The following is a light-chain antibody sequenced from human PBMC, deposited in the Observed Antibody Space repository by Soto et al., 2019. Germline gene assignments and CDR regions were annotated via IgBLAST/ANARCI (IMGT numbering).Light chain of an antibody. V-gene: IGLV2-14*02. CDR2: EVS. J-gene: IGLJ1*01. CDR1: TSDVGNHDL. Sequence: QSALTQPAAVSGSPGQSITISCTGTTSDVGNHDLVSWYQKHPGKAPKLIIFEVSNRPSGVSTRFSGSKSGNTASLTISGLQAEDEADYFCSSYTSGSSPYVFGTGTKLTVL. CDR3: SSYTSGSSPYV.